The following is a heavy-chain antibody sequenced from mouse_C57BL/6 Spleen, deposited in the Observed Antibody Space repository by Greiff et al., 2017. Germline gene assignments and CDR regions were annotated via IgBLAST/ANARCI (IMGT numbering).Heavy chain of an antibody. Sequence: QVQLQQSGAELAKPGASVKLSCKASGYTFTSYWMHWVKQRPGQGLEWIGAIDPGSGCTTYNQKFKDKATLTADKSSSTAYMQLSSLTYEDSAVYYCARGTCSDLDYWGQGTSVTVSS. J-gene: IGHJ4*01. V-gene: IGHV1-7*01. D-gene: IGHD3-3*01. CDR1: GYTFTSYW. CDR2: IDPGSGCT. CDR3: ARGTCSDLDY.